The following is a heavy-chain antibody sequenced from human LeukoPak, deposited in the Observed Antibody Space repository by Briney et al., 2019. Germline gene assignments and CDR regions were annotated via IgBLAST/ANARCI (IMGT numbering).Heavy chain of an antibody. V-gene: IGHV3-23*01. D-gene: IGHD3-22*01. Sequence: GGSLRLSCAASGFTFSSYAMSWVRQAPGKGLEWVSAISGSGGNTYYADSVKGRFTISRDNSKNTLYLQMNSLRAEDRAVYYCAKDPSLSYDSSGYYYHYWGQGTLVTVSS. CDR3: AKDPSLSYDSSGYYYHY. CDR1: GFTFSSYA. CDR2: ISGSGGNT. J-gene: IGHJ4*02.